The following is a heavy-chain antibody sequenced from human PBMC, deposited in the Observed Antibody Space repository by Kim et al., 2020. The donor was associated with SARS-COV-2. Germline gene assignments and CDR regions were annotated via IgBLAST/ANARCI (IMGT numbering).Heavy chain of an antibody. CDR3: AREGSYSYGRIDY. D-gene: IGHD5-18*01. Sequence: YTGSVKGRFTISRGNSKKTLYLQMNILRAEDTAVYYWAREGSYSYGRIDYWGQGTLVTVSS. J-gene: IGHJ4*02. V-gene: IGHV3-33*01.